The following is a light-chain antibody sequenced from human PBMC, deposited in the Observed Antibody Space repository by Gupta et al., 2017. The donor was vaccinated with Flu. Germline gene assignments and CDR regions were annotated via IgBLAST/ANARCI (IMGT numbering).Light chain of an antibody. CDR2: KAS. CDR3: QQYNSYSSLT. V-gene: IGKV1-5*03. J-gene: IGKJ4*01. Sequence: DIQMTQSPSTLSASVGDRVTITCRASQSISSWLAWYQQKPGKAPKLLIYKASSLESGVPSRFSGSGYGTEFTLTISSRQPDDFATYYCQQYNSYSSLTFGGGTKVEIK. CDR1: QSISSW.